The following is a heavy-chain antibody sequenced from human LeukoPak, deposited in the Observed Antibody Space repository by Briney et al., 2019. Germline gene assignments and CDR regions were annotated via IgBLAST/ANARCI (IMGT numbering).Heavy chain of an antibody. D-gene: IGHD5-24*01. CDR2: IRCDGSNK. J-gene: IGHJ4*02. CDR1: GFTFSSYG. V-gene: IGHV3-30*02. CDR3: AKDLEVATGPAR. Sequence: GGSLRLSCAASGFTFSSYGMHWVRQAPGKGLEWVAFIRCDGSNKYYADSVKGRFTISRDNSKNTLYLQMNGLRAEDTAVYYCAKDLEVATGPARWGQGTLVTVSS.